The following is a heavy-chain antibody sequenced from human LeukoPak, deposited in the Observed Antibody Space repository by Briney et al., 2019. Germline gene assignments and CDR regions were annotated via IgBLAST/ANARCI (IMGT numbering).Heavy chain of an antibody. J-gene: IGHJ4*02. CDR1: GGTFSSYA. CDR2: IIPILGIA. Sequence: SVKVSCKASGGTFSSYAISWVRQAPGQGLEWMGRIIPILGIANHAQKFQGRVTITADKSTSTAYMELSSLRSEDTAVYYCASAPRRAMIVVHPTYYFDYWGQGTLVTVSS. V-gene: IGHV1-69*04. D-gene: IGHD3-22*01. CDR3: ASAPRRAMIVVHPTYYFDY.